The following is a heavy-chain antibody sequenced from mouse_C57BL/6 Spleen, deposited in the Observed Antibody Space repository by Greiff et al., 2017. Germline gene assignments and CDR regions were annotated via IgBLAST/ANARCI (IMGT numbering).Heavy chain of an antibody. Sequence: EVHLVESGGGLVQPGGSMKLSCVASGFTFSNYWMNWVRQSPEKGLEWVAQIRLKSDNYATHYAESVKGRFTISRDDSKSSVYLQMNNLRAEDTGMYYCTGPSDYYDPRYFDVWGTGTTVTVSS. CDR3: TGPSDYYDPRYFDV. CDR2: IRLKSDNYAT. D-gene: IGHD1-1*01. CDR1: GFTFSNYW. V-gene: IGHV6-3*01. J-gene: IGHJ1*03.